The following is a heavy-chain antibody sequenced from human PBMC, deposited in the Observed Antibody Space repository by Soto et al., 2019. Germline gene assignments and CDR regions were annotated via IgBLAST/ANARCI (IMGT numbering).Heavy chain of an antibody. Sequence: GGSLRLSCAASGFTVSSYAMSWVRQAPGKGLEWVSAISGSGGSTYYADSVKGRFTISRDNSKNTLYLQMNSLRAEDTAVYYCAKDRPNQWELQDQNAFDIWGQGTMVTVSS. CDR1: GFTVSSYA. CDR2: ISGSGGST. V-gene: IGHV3-23*01. J-gene: IGHJ3*02. CDR3: AKDRPNQWELQDQNAFDI. D-gene: IGHD1-26*01.